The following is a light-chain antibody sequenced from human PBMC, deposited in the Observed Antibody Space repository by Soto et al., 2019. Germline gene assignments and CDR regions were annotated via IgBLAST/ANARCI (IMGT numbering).Light chain of an antibody. CDR3: FSNISCFVYR. J-gene: IGLJ1*01. CDR1: NTDLGVYGY. V-gene: IGLV2-14*01. Sequence: QSALAQPASVSGSFGQSITISCSGPNTDLGVYGYVSWYQHQPGKAPKLLIYDVNNRPSGISDRFSGSKSGDTASLTISGLQAEDEADYFCFSNISCFVYRFGTGTKVTVL. CDR2: DVN.